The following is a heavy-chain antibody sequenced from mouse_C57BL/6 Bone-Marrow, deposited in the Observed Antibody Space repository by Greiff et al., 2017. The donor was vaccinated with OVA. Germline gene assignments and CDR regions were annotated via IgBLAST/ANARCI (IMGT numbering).Heavy chain of an antibody. J-gene: IGHJ4*01. Sequence: VQLQQPGTELVKPGASVKLSCKASGYTFTSYWMPWVNQRPGQGLEWIGNINPSNGGTNYNEKFKSKATLAVDNSSSTAYMQLRSLTSADTAVYDCARGYGSSYEAMDYWGQGTSVTVSS. V-gene: IGHV1-53*01. CDR2: INPSNGGT. CDR3: ARGYGSSYEAMDY. CDR1: GYTFTSYW. D-gene: IGHD1-1*01.